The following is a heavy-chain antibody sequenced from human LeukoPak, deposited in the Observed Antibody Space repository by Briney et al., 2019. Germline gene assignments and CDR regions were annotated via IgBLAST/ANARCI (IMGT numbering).Heavy chain of an antibody. CDR2: IKSKTDGGTT. CDR3: PREAKGAFDI. Sequence: PGGSLRLSCAASGFTFSNAWMSWVRQAPGKGLEWVGRIKSKTDGGTTDCAAPVKGRFTISRDDSKNTLYLQMNSLKTEDTAVYYCPREAKGAFDIWGQGTMVTVSS. J-gene: IGHJ3*02. CDR1: GFTFSNAW. V-gene: IGHV3-15*01.